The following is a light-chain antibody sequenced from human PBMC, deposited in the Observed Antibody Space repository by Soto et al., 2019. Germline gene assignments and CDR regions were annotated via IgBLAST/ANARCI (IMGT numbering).Light chain of an antibody. V-gene: IGLV2-8*01. CDR2: EVV. CDR1: MYDIGVYAF. Sequence: QSALTQPPSASGSPGQSVTISCTGTMYDIGVYAFVSWYQHHPGKAPRLIIYEVVKRPSGVPDRFSGSKSGNTASLTVSGLQAADEADYFCKSYAGSNTYVFGSGTKVTVL. J-gene: IGLJ1*01. CDR3: KSYAGSNTYV.